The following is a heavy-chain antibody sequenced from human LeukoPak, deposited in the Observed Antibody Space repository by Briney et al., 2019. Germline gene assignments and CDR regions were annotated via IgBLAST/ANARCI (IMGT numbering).Heavy chain of an antibody. J-gene: IGHJ4*02. Sequence: GGSLRLSCAVSGFTFSGSAMHWVRQASGKGLEWVARIRSKANNYATSYDASVKGRFTISRDDSKNTTYLQMNSLKTEDTAIYYCTRRGTTMTPDDYWGQGTLVTVSS. CDR1: GFTFSGSA. CDR2: IRSKANNYAT. D-gene: IGHD4-11*01. V-gene: IGHV3-73*01. CDR3: TRRGTTMTPDDY.